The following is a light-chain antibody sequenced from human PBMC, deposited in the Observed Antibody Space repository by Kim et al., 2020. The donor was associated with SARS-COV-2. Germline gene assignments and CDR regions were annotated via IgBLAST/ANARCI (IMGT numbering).Light chain of an antibody. V-gene: IGKV1-39*01. CDR3: QQGYRTPIT. CDR1: QSISTY. CDR2: AAS. Sequence: DIQMTQSPSSLSASVGDRVTITCRASQSISTYLNWYQQKPGKAPKLLVYAASSLQSGVPSTFSGSGSGTDFTLTISSLQPEDFATYYCQQGYRTPITFGQGNRLEIK. J-gene: IGKJ5*01.